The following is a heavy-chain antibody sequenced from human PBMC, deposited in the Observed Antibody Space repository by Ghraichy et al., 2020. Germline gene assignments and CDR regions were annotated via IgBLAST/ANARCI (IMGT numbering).Heavy chain of an antibody. V-gene: IGHV2-5*01. CDR1: GFSLTTSGVC. J-gene: IGHJ4*02. CDR2: IYWNDDT. CDR3: AHRPPPYGSGSKFDY. D-gene: IGHD3-10*01. Sequence: SGPTLVKPTQTLTLTCTFSGFSLTTSGVCVGWIRQPPGKALEWLALIYWNDDTRYSPSLKSRLTITKDTSKNQVVLRMTDMDPVDTATYYCAHRPPPYGSGSKFDYWGQGTLVTVSS.